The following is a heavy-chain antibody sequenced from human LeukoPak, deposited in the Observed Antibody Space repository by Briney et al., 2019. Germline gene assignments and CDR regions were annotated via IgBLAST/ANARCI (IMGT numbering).Heavy chain of an antibody. CDR2: IRGSGGRT. J-gene: IGHJ4*02. V-gene: IGHV3-23*01. Sequence: GGSLRLSCAASGFYFNNNDMSWVRQAPGKGLEWVSSIRGSGGRTYYADSVKGRFTISRDNSENTVFLQMNCLRAEDTAVYYCARGLRSGYVPFDYWGQGTLVTVSS. D-gene: IGHD5-12*01. CDR3: ARGLRSGYVPFDY. CDR1: GFYFNNND.